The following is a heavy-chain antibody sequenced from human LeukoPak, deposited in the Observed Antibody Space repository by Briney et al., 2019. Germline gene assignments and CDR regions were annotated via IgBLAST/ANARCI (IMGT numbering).Heavy chain of an antibody. CDR2: ISSSGSTI. Sequence: GGSLRLSCAASGFTFSSYEMNWVRQAPGKGLEWVSYISSSGSTIYYADSVKGRFTISRDNAKNSLYLQMNSLRAEDTAVYYCAREELRVGATLHYWGQGTLVTVSS. J-gene: IGHJ4*02. CDR1: GFTFSSYE. D-gene: IGHD1-26*01. V-gene: IGHV3-48*03. CDR3: AREELRVGATLHY.